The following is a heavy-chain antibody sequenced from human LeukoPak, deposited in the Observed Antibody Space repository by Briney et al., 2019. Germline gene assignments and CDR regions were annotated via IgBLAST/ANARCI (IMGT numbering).Heavy chain of an antibody. CDR3: ARVSYSRSYDYWCFDL. J-gene: IGHJ2*01. CDR1: SGSISTSNYY. CDR2: IFYSGST. Sequence: SETLSLTCTVSSGSISTSNYYWGWVRQPPGKALEWIGNIFYSGSTYYSPSLKSRVTISVDTSKNQFSLKLRSVTAADTAVYYCARVSYSRSYDYWCFDLWGRGTLVTVSS. V-gene: IGHV4-39*07. D-gene: IGHD6-13*01.